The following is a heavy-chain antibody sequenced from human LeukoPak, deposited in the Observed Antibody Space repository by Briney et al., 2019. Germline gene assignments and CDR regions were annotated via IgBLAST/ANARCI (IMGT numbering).Heavy chain of an antibody. J-gene: IGHJ4*02. V-gene: IGHV1-8*03. D-gene: IGHD1-26*01. CDR3: ARAGSSGDYQAGSFEY. CDR2: MNPNSGNT. Sequence: ASVKVSCKASGYTFTSYDINWVRQATGQGLEWMGWMNPNSGNTGYAQKFQGRVTITRNTSISTAYMELSSLKSEDTAVYYCARAGSSGDYQAGSFEYWGQGTLVTVPS. CDR1: GYTFTSYD.